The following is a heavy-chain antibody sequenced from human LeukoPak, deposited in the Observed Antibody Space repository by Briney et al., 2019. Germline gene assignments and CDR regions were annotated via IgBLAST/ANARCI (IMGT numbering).Heavy chain of an antibody. D-gene: IGHD1-14*01. CDR3: AREPTTQAFDI. J-gene: IGHJ3*02. CDR2: IWYDGSNK. CDR1: GFTFSSYG. Sequence: GGSLRLSCTASGFTFSSYGMHWVRQAPGKGLEWVAVIWYDGSNKYYADSVKGRFTISRDNSKNTLYLQKSSLRAEDTTVYYCAREPTTQAFDIWGQGTMVTVSS. V-gene: IGHV3-33*08.